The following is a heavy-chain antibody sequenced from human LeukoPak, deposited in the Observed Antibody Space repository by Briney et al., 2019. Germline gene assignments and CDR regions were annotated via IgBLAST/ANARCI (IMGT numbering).Heavy chain of an antibody. J-gene: IGHJ4*02. D-gene: IGHD3-3*01. CDR1: GGTFSSYA. Sequence: GASVKVSCKASGGTFSSYAISWVRQAPGQGLEWMGGIIPIFGTANYAQKFQGRVTITADESTSTAYMELSSLRSEDTAVYYCAKSSGLTIFGVAIDYWGQGTLVTVSS. CDR2: IIPIFGTA. V-gene: IGHV1-69*13. CDR3: AKSSGLTIFGVAIDY.